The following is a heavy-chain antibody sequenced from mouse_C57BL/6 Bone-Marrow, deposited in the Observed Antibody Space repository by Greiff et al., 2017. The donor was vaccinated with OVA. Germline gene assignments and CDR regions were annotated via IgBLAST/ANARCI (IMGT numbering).Heavy chain of an antibody. CDR1: GFTFSDYY. J-gene: IGHJ1*03. V-gene: IGHV5-16*01. D-gene: IGHD1-1*01. Sequence: EVKLMESEGGLVQPGSSMNLSCTASGFTFSDYYMAWVRQVPEKGLEWVANINYDGSSTYYLDSLKSRFIISRDNAKNILYLQMSSLKSEDTATYYCARDHYGSSWYFDVWGTGTTVTVSS. CDR2: INYDGSST. CDR3: ARDHYGSSWYFDV.